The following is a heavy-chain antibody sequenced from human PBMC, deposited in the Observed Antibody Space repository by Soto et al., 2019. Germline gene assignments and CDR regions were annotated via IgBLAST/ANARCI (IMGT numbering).Heavy chain of an antibody. CDR2: INHSGST. Sequence: SETLSLTCAVYGGSFSGYYWSWIRQPPGKWLEWIGEINHSGSTNYNPSLKSRVTISVDTSKNQFSLKLSSVTAADTAVYYCARIGYYGSGHTYWGQGXLVTVSS. CDR3: ARIGYYGSGHTY. D-gene: IGHD3-10*01. CDR1: GGSFSGYY. J-gene: IGHJ4*02. V-gene: IGHV4-34*01.